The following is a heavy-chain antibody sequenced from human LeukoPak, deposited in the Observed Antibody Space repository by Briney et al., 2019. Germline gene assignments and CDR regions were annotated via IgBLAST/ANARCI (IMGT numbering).Heavy chain of an antibody. Sequence: ASVKVSCKASGYTFTSYGISWVRQAPGQGLEWMGWISAYNGNTNYAQKLQGRVTMTTDTSTSTAYMKLRSLRSDDTAVYYCARDKKVVITTWCCAFDIWGQGTMVTVSS. V-gene: IGHV1-18*01. CDR1: GYTFTSYG. CDR3: ARDKKVVITTWCCAFDI. CDR2: ISAYNGNT. J-gene: IGHJ3*02. D-gene: IGHD3-22*01.